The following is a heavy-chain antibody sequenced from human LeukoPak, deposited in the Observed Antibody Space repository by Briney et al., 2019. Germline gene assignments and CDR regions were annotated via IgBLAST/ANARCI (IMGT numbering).Heavy chain of an antibody. D-gene: IGHD2-15*01. Sequence: GGPLRPPVAALGFTLRRFALAGFGRAPGGGLDWVSSISSSGNYIYYADLVKGRFTISRDNAKNSLFLQMTSLRADDTAVYFCARNVGGYYFESWGQGLLVTVSS. CDR1: GFTLRRFA. J-gene: IGHJ4*02. V-gene: IGHV3-21*01. CDR2: ISSSGNYI. CDR3: ARNVGGYYFES.